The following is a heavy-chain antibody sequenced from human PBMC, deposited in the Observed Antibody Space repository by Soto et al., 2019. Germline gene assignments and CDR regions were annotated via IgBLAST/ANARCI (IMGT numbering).Heavy chain of an antibody. CDR1: GYSFVSYW. D-gene: IGHD2-2*03. J-gene: IGHJ3*02. Sequence: XESLKISWNTSGYSFVSYWVAWVRQKPGKGLEWMGTFYPGDSTSTYSPSFQGQVTISVDKSISTAYLHLSSLKASDTAMYYCARIIGYCRNNDCSWTFDIWGQGKTVTVSS. CDR2: FYPGDSTS. V-gene: IGHV5-51*01. CDR3: ARIIGYCRNNDCSWTFDI.